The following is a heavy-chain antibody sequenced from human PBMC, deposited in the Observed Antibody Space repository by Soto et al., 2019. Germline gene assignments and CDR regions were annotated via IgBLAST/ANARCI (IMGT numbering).Heavy chain of an antibody. CDR2: IIPILGIA. J-gene: IGHJ3*02. V-gene: IGHV1-69*02. Sequence: QVQLVQSGAEVKKPGSSVKVSCKASGGTFSSYTISWVRQAPGQGLEWMGRIIPILGIAKYAQKFQGRVTTTADKCTVRAYMELSSLTSEDTAVYYCASLAVADVGFDSWGQGTMVTVSS. D-gene: IGHD6-19*01. CDR3: ASLAVADVGFDS. CDR1: GGTFSSYT.